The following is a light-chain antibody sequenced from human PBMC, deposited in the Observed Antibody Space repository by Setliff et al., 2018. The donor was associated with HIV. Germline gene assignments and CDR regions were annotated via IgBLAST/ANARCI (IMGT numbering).Light chain of an antibody. CDR2: DVI. J-gene: IGLJ3*02. CDR1: SSDVGGLNY. V-gene: IGLV2-14*03. CDR3: SSYTSSSTWV. Sequence: QSALTRPASVSGSPGQWITISCTGTSSDVGGLNYVSWYQQQPGKAPQLLIYDVITRPSGVSDRFSASKSGNTASLTISGLQADDEADYYCSSYTSSSTWVFGGGTKVTVL.